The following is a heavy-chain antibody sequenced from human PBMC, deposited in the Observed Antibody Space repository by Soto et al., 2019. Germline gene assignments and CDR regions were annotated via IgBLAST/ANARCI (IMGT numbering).Heavy chain of an antibody. Sequence: EVQLLESGGGLVQPGGSLRLSCAASGFTFSSYAMSWVRQAPGKGLEWVSAISGSAGSTYYADSVKGRFTISRDNSTNTLYLQMNSLRAEDTAVYYCAKDFLIVVAGTYFDYWGQGTLVTVSS. J-gene: IGHJ4*02. CDR1: GFTFSSYA. D-gene: IGHD6-19*01. V-gene: IGHV3-23*01. CDR3: AKDFLIVVAGTYFDY. CDR2: ISGSAGST.